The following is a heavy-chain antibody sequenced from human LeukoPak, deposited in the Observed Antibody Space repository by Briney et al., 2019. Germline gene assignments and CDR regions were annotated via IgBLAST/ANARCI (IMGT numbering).Heavy chain of an antibody. Sequence: GGSLRLSCAASGFTFSNSAMSWVRQAPGKGLEWVSTLIGGGITTYYADSVKGRFSISRDNSNNTLYLQMNSLRAEDTAVYYCAKGIYSSGWSYFDYWGHGTLVTVSS. CDR2: LIGGGITT. V-gene: IGHV3-23*01. CDR1: GFTFSNSA. D-gene: IGHD6-19*01. J-gene: IGHJ4*01. CDR3: AKGIYSSGWSYFDY.